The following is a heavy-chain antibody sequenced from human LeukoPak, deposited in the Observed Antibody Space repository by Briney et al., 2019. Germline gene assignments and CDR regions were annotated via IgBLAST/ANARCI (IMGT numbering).Heavy chain of an antibody. CDR3: ARYCGGDCTDAFDI. D-gene: IGHD2-21*01. V-gene: IGHV1-18*01. J-gene: IGHJ3*02. Sequence: ASVKVSCKASGYTFTSYGISWVRQAPGQGLEWMGWISAYNGNTNYAQKFQGRVTMTRDTSISTAYMELSRLRSDDTAVYYCARYCGGDCTDAFDIWGQGTMVTVSS. CDR2: ISAYNGNT. CDR1: GYTFTSYG.